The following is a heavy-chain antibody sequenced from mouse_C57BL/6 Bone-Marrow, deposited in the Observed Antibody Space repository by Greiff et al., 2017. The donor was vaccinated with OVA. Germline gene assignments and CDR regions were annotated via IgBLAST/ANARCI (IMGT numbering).Heavy chain of an antibody. D-gene: IGHD1-1*01. V-gene: IGHV1-59*01. CDR1: GYTFTSYW. J-gene: IGHJ2*01. CDR3: ARKGYYGRLDY. CDR2: IDPSDSYT. Sequence: LPQPGAGLVGPGASVKLSCKASGYTFTSYWVHWGKQRPGQGLEWIGVIDPSDSYTNYNQKFKGKATLTVDTSSSTAYMQLSSLTSEDSAVYYCARKGYYGRLDYWGQGTTLTVSS.